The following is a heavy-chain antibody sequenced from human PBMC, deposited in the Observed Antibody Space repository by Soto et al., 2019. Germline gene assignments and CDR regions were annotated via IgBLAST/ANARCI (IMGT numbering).Heavy chain of an antibody. D-gene: IGHD3-22*01. J-gene: IGHJ2*01. CDR2: INPSGGST. Sequence: GASVTVSCKSSDYYIHWVRQAPGQGLEWMRIINPSGGSTYSQMFPDRATITKDTSTNTGYMALSSLKSEDTAVYYYATPGPDTSTYYETGKSWYSDHWGRGTLVTVSS. CDR1: DYY. CDR3: ATPGPDTSTYYETGKSWYSDH. V-gene: IGHV1-46*01.